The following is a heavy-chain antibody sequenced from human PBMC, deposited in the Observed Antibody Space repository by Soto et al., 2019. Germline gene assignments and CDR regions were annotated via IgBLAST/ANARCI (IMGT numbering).Heavy chain of an antibody. CDR3: ASRPYDILTGYSDAFDI. CDR2: IIPILGIA. Sequence: SVKVSCKASGGTFSSYTISWVRQAPGQGLEWMGRIIPILGIANYTQKFQGRVTITADKSTSTAYMELSSLRSEDTAVYYCASRPYDILTGYSDAFDIWGQGTMVTVSS. D-gene: IGHD3-9*01. CDR1: GGTFSSYT. J-gene: IGHJ3*02. V-gene: IGHV1-69*02.